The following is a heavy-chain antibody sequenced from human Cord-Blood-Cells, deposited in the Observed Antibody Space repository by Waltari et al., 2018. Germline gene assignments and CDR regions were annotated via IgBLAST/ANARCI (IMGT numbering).Heavy chain of an antibody. CDR3: ARDQGFWSGLRLYYYYGMDV. J-gene: IGHJ6*02. V-gene: IGHV1-18*01. Sequence: QVQLVQSGAEVKKPGASVKVSCKASGYTFTSYGISWVRQAPGQGLEWMGWIRDYNGNTNYAQKLQGRVTMTTDTSTSTAYMELRSLRSDDTAVYYCARDQGFWSGLRLYYYYGMDVWGQGTTVTVSS. D-gene: IGHD3-3*01. CDR1: GYTFTSYG. CDR2: IRDYNGNT.